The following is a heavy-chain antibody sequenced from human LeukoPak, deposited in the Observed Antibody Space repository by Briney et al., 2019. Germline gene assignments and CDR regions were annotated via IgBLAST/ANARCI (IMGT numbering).Heavy chain of an antibody. J-gene: IGHJ4*02. V-gene: IGHV1-46*01. CDR2: INPSGGST. Sequence: PGRSLRLSCAASGFTFTSYYMHWVRQAPGQGLEWMGIINPSGGSTSYAQKFQGRVTMTRDTSTSTVYMELSSLRSEDTAVYYCARLSRPYYDSSGKAYWGQGTLVTVSS. CDR1: GFTFTSYY. CDR3: ARLSRPYYDSSGKAY. D-gene: IGHD3-22*01.